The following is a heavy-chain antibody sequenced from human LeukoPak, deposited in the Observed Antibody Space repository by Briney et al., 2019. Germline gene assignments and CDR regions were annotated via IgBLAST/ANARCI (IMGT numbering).Heavy chain of an antibody. CDR1: GFTFSSYG. V-gene: IGHV3-30*18. CDR3: AKPPTGALYGSGSSFSY. J-gene: IGHJ4*02. CDR2: ISYDGSNK. Sequence: GGSLRLSCAASGFTFSSYGMHWVRQAPGKGLEWVAVISYDGSNKYYADSVKGRFTISRDNSRNTLYLQMNSLRAEDTAVYYCAKPPTGALYGSGSSFSYWGQGTLVTVSS. D-gene: IGHD3-10*01.